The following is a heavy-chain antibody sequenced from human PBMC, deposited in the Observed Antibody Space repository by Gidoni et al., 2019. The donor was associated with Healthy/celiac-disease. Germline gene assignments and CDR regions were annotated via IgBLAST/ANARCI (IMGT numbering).Heavy chain of an antibody. CDR1: GGSISSGGYY. CDR3: ARRLGYCSSTSCYTATYSKTPYFDY. Sequence: GGSISSGGYYWSWIRQHPGKGLEWIGYIYYSGSTYYNPSLKSRVTISVDTSKNQFSLKLSSVTAADTAVYYCARRLGYCSSTSCYTATYSKTPYFDYWGQGTLVTVSS. CDR2: IYYSGST. J-gene: IGHJ4*02. V-gene: IGHV4-31*02. D-gene: IGHD2-2*02.